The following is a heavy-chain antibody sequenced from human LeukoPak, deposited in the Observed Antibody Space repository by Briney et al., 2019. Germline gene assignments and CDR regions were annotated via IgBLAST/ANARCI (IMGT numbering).Heavy chain of an antibody. V-gene: IGHV1-2*02. J-gene: IGHJ5*02. CDR1: GYTFTGYY. CDR2: IFPKTGGT. Sequence: ASVKVSCKASGYTFTGYYLHWVRQAPGQGLEWMGWIFPKTGGTSYAQKFQGRVTMTRDTSISTAYMELIGLRSDDTAVYYCAGPWDQVGFDPWGQGTLVTVSS. CDR3: AGPWDQVGFDP. D-gene: IGHD1-26*01.